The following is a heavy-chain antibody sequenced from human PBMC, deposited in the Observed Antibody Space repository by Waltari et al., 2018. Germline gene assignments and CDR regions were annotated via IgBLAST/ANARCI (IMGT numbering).Heavy chain of an antibody. D-gene: IGHD2-15*01. Sequence: QLQLQESGPGLVKPSETLSLTCSVSGGSISSTSYYWGWLRQPPGKGLEWIGSFSYNGNTSYNPSLKSRVTISVDTSKNQFSLQLTSVTAADTAMYYCARPGRVGGGSLMGLDYWGQGTLVTVSS. CDR2: FSYNGNT. CDR1: GGSISSTSYY. V-gene: IGHV4-39*01. CDR3: ARPGRVGGGSLMGLDY. J-gene: IGHJ4*02.